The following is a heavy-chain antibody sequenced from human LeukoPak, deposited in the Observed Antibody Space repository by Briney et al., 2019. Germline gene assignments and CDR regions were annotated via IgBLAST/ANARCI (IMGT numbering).Heavy chain of an antibody. CDR1: GGSISSYY. CDR3: ARHEDHYWYFDL. CDR2: IYYSGST. Sequence: SETLSLTCTVPGGSISSYYWSWIRQPPGKGLEWIGYIYYSGSTNYNPSLKSRVTISVDTSKNQFSLKLSSVTAADTAVYYCARHEDHYWYFDLRGRGTLVTVSS. V-gene: IGHV4-59*08. J-gene: IGHJ2*01.